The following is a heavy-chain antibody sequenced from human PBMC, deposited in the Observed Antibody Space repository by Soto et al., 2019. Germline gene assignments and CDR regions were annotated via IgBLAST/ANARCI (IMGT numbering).Heavy chain of an antibody. D-gene: IGHD3-10*01. V-gene: IGHV5-51*01. CDR2: IYPGDSDT. J-gene: IGHJ6*03. CDR1: GYSFTSYW. Sequence: EVQLVQSGAEVKKPGESLKISCKGSGYSFTSYWIGWVRQMPGKGLEWMGIIYPGDSDTRYSPSFQGQVTISADKSISTAYLQWSSLKASDTAMYYCARHVSGSGSYYNVWVYYYYKDVWGKGTTVTVSS. CDR3: ARHVSGSGSYYNVWVYYYYKDV.